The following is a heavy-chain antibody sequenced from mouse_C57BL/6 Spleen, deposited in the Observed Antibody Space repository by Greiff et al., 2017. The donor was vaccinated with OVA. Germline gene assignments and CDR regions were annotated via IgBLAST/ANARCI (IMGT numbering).Heavy chain of an antibody. V-gene: IGHV1-15*01. CDR3: TTGKIYYDYDGGFAY. CDR2: IDPETGGT. J-gene: IGHJ3*01. D-gene: IGHD2-4*01. Sequence: VQLQQSGAELVRPGASVTLSCKASGYTFTDYEMHWVKQTPVHGLEWIGAIDPETGGTAYNQKFKGKAILTADKSSSTAYMELRSLTSEDSAVYYCTTGKIYYDYDGGFAYWGQGTLVTVSA. CDR1: GYTFTDYE.